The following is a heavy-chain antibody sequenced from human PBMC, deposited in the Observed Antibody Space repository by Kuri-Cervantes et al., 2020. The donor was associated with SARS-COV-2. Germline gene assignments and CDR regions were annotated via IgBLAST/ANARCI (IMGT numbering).Heavy chain of an antibody. Sequence: GGSLRLSCAASGFTFSSYSMNWVRQAPGKGLEWVSVIYSGGGTYYADSVKGRFTISRDNSKNTLYLQMNSLRAEDTAVYYCAKGDLWFGESDAFDIWGQGTMVTVSS. CDR3: AKGDLWFGESDAFDI. V-gene: IGHV3-66*01. D-gene: IGHD3-10*01. J-gene: IGHJ3*02. CDR1: GFTFSSYS. CDR2: IYSGGGT.